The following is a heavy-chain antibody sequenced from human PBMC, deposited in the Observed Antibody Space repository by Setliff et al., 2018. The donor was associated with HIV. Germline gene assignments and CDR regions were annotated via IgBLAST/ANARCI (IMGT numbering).Heavy chain of an antibody. D-gene: IGHD2-2*01. V-gene: IGHV3-23*01. J-gene: IGHJ6*03. CDR1: GFTFTSYA. CDR3: AKSGYCGSTTCRNYYYYMDV. Sequence: GGSLRLSCAASGFTFTSYAMSWVRQAPGKGLEWVSSISGSGITTYHAYSVKGRFTISRDNSKNTLYLQMNSLRAEDTAIYYCAKSGYCGSTTCRNYYYYMDVWGRGTTVTVSS. CDR2: ISGSGITT.